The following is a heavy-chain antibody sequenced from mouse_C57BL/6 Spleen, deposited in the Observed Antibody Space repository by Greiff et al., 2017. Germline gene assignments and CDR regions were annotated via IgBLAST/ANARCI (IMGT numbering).Heavy chain of an antibody. Sequence: QVHVKQSGPGLVQPSQSLSITCTVSGFSLTSYGVHWVRQSPGKGLEWLGVIWSGGSTDYNAAFISRLSISKDNSKSQVFFKMNSLQADDTAIYYCARGDDGYYEGYFDYWGQGTTLTVSS. CDR2: IWSGGST. CDR3: ARGDDGYYEGYFDY. V-gene: IGHV2-2*01. CDR1: GFSLTSYG. D-gene: IGHD2-3*01. J-gene: IGHJ2*01.